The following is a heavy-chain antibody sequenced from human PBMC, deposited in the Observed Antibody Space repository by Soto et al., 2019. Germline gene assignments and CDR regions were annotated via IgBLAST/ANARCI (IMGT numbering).Heavy chain of an antibody. D-gene: IGHD3-3*02. CDR3: AAESHFWSGNYHYEY. CDR2: IVVGSGNT. J-gene: IGHJ4*02. V-gene: IGHV1-58*02. CDR1: GFTFTNSA. Sequence: SVKVSCKASGFTFTNSAIQWVRQARGQRLEWIGWIVVGSGNTNYAQKFQGRVTITRDKSTSTAYMELSSLGSEDTAVYYCAAESHFWSGNYHYEYWGQGTLVTVSS.